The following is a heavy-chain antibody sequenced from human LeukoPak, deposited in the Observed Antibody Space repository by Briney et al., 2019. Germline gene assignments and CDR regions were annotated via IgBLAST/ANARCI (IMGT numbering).Heavy chain of an antibody. CDR3: VRTSYYDSSTSYYVRKHFYF. CDR2: IDSSGSTI. J-gene: IGHJ4*02. Sequence: GGSLRLSCAASGFTLSDYEMTWVRQAPGKGLEWVSYIDSSGSTILYADSVRGRFTISRDNAKNSVYLQMNSLRAEDTATYYCVRTSYYDSSTSYYVRKHFYFWGQGTLVTVSS. D-gene: IGHD3-22*01. V-gene: IGHV3-48*03. CDR1: GFTLSDYE.